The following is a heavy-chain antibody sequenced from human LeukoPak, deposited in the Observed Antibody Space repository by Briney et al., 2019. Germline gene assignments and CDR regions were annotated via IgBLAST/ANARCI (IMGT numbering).Heavy chain of an antibody. V-gene: IGHV4-34*01. CDR1: GGSFSGYY. J-gene: IGHJ4*02. CDR2: INHSGRT. D-gene: IGHD2-2*01. Sequence: SETLSLTCAVYGGSFSGYYWSWIRQPPGKGLEWIGEINHSGRTNYNPSLKSRVTISVDTSKNQFSLKLSSVTAADTAVYYCARGKCSSTSCYLGDLGFDYWGQGTLVTVSS. CDR3: ARGKCSSTSCYLGDLGFDY.